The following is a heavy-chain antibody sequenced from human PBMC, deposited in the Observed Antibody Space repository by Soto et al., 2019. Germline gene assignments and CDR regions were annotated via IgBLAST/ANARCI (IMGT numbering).Heavy chain of an antibody. V-gene: IGHV3-30*18. Sequence: GGSLRLSCVASGFTFSSYGIHWVRQAPGKGLEWVAVISSDGSTKYYADSVKGRFTISRDNSKNALYLQMDSLRPEDTAVYYCAKEVAVAGDFDYWGHGTLVTVSS. CDR1: GFTFSSYG. J-gene: IGHJ4*01. D-gene: IGHD6-19*01. CDR3: AKEVAVAGDFDY. CDR2: ISSDGSTK.